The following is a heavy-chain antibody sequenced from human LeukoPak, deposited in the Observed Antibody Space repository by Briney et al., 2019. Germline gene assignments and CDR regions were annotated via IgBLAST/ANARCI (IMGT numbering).Heavy chain of an antibody. Sequence: SSETLSLTCTVSGGSVSISFYYWGWIRQPPGKGLEWIGSIYHSGSSYYNPSLKNRVTISVDTSKNQFSLKLSSVTAADTAVYYCARGSGSSGYPSDYWGQGTLVTVSS. CDR1: GGSVSISFYY. J-gene: IGHJ4*02. V-gene: IGHV4-39*07. CDR3: ARGSGSSGYPSDY. CDR2: IYHSGSS. D-gene: IGHD3-22*01.